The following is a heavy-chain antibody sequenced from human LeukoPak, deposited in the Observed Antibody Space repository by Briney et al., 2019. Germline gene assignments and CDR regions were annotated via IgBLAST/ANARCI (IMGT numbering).Heavy chain of an antibody. CDR1: GFTFSSYG. CDR3: ATPYYGSGSSH. V-gene: IGHV3-33*01. D-gene: IGHD3-10*01. Sequence: PGRSLRLSCAASGFTFSSYGMHWVRQAPGKGLEWVAVIWYDGSNKYYADSVKGRFTISRDNSKNTLYLQMNSLRAEDTAVYYCATPYYGSGSSHRGQGTLVTVSS. J-gene: IGHJ4*02. CDR2: IWYDGSNK.